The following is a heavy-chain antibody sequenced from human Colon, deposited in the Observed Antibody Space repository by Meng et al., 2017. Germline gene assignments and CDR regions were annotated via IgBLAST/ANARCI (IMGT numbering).Heavy chain of an antibody. D-gene: IGHD1-26*01. CDR2: FSGTEST. Sequence: GSLRLSCTVSGGFINSNFWTWVRQPAGKGLEWIGRFSGTESTSYNPSLQSRVAISVDASKNQVSLTLTSVTAADTAVYYCAREDGSRQLNYWGQGTLVTVSS. CDR1: GGFINSNF. J-gene: IGHJ4*02. CDR3: AREDGSRQLNY. V-gene: IGHV4-4*07.